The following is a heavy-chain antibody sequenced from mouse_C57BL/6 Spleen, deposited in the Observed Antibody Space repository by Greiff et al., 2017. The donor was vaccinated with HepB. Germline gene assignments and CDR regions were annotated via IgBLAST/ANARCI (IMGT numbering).Heavy chain of an antibody. D-gene: IGHD2-3*01. CDR2: INPYNGDT. CDR1: GYSFTGYF. CDR3: ARWILYDGYPYAMDY. Sequence: DVKLQESGPELVKPGDSVKISCKASGYSFTGYFMNWVMQSHGKSLEWIGRINPYNGDTFYNQKFKGKATLTVDKSSSTAHMELRSLTSEDSAVYYCARWILYDGYPYAMDYWGQGTSVTVSS. J-gene: IGHJ4*01. V-gene: IGHV1-20*01.